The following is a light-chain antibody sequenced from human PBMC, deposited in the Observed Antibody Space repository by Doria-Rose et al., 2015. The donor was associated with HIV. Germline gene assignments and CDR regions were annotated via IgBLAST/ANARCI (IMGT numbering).Light chain of an antibody. Sequence: TQSPGTLSLSPGERATLSCRASQSVSANYLAWYQQRPGQSPRLLISGASSRAPDIPDRVSGRWSGTDFTLTISRLEPEDFAVYYCHQYASSRTFGQGTKVEIK. CDR3: HQYASSRT. CDR2: GAS. J-gene: IGKJ1*01. CDR1: QSVSANY. V-gene: IGKV3-20*01.